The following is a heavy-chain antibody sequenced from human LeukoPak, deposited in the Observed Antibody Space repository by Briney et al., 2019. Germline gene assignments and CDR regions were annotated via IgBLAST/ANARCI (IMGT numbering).Heavy chain of an antibody. J-gene: IGHJ3*01. Sequence: GRSLRLSCAASGFTFDDHAMHWVRQAPGKGLEWVSGISWNSENTGYADSVKGRFIISRDNAKNSLYLQMNSLRAEDTALYYCAKGYYYGSGTYSRAFDVRGQGTMVTVSS. CDR2: ISWNSENT. CDR1: GFTFDDHA. D-gene: IGHD3-10*01. CDR3: AKGYYYGSGTYSRAFDV. V-gene: IGHV3-9*01.